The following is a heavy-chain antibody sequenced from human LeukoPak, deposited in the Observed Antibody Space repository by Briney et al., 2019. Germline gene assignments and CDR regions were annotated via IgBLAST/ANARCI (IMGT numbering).Heavy chain of an antibody. CDR3: ARADGYFDY. CDR2: IWYDGSNK. D-gene: IGHD5-24*01. J-gene: IGHJ4*02. CDR1: GFPFSNYA. Sequence: GGSLRLSCAASGFPFSNYAMSWVRQAPGRGLEWVAVIWYDGSNKYYADSVKGRFTISRDNSKNTLYLQMNSLRAEDTAVYYCARADGYFDYWGQGTLVTVSS. V-gene: IGHV3-33*08.